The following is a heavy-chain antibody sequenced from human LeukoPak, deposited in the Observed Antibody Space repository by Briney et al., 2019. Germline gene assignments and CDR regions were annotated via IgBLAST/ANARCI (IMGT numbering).Heavy chain of an antibody. D-gene: IGHD4-17*01. V-gene: IGHV3-30*18. CDR3: AKDPYGDYGLGHPGNFDY. CDR2: ISYDGSNK. CDR1: GFTFSSYG. J-gene: IGHJ4*02. Sequence: PGGSLRLSCAASGFTFSSYGMHWVRQAPGKGLEWVAVISYDGSNKYYADSVKGRFTISRDNSKNTLYLQMNSLRAEDTAVYYCAKDPYGDYGLGHPGNFDYWGQGTLVTVSS.